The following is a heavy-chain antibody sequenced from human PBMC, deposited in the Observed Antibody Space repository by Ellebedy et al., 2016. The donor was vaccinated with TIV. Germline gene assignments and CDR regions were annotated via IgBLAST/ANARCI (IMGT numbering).Heavy chain of an antibody. D-gene: IGHD2-8*01. Sequence: GESLKISCAASGFTVSSYYMSWVRQAPGKGLEWVSIIYSGGSTYYRDSVKGRFTISRDNSKNNLFLQMNSLRAEDTAVYFCARDVATIPLMVSGYGMDVWGRGTTVTVSS. CDR3: ARDVATIPLMVSGYGMDV. CDR1: GFTVSSYY. CDR2: IYSGGST. V-gene: IGHV3-66*01. J-gene: IGHJ6*02.